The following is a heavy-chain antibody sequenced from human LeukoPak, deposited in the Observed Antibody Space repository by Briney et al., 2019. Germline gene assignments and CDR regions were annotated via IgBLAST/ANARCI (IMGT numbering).Heavy chain of an antibody. D-gene: IGHD4-17*01. CDR1: GFTFSSHG. J-gene: IGHJ4*02. CDR3: AKSATVWGGYFDY. Sequence: GGSLRLSCAASGFTFSSHGMHWVRQAPGKGLEWVAFIRYDGSNKYYADSVKGRFTISRDNSKNTLYLQMNSLRAEDTAVYYCAKSATVWGGYFDYWGQGTLVTVSS. V-gene: IGHV3-30*02. CDR2: IRYDGSNK.